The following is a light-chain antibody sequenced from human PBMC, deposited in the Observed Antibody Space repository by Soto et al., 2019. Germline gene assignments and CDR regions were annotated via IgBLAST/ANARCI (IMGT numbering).Light chain of an antibody. CDR2: AAS. CDR1: QDINNW. Sequence: DIQMTQSPSSVSASVGDRVTITCRASQDINNWLAWYQQKPGTAPKLLIYAASTLQSGVPSRFSGSGSGTDFTLTISSLQPEDFATYSCQQANSFQLTFGGGTRVEIK. V-gene: IGKV1-12*01. CDR3: QQANSFQLT. J-gene: IGKJ4*01.